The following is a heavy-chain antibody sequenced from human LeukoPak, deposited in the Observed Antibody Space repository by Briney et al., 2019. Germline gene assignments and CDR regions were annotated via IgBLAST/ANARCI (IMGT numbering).Heavy chain of an antibody. CDR3: ARGSPYGTYDILTGYPFDY. J-gene: IGHJ4*02. D-gene: IGHD3-9*01. Sequence: GASVKVSXKASGYTFASYGISWVRQAPGQGLEWMGWISAYNGNTNYAQKLQGRVTMTTDTSTSTAYMELRSLRSDDTAVYYCARGSPYGTYDILTGYPFDYWGQGTLVTVSS. CDR1: GYTFASYG. CDR2: ISAYNGNT. V-gene: IGHV1-18*01.